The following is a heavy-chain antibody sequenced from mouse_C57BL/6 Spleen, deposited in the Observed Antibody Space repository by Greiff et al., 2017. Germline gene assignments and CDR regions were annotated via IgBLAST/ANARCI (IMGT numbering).Heavy chain of an antibody. CDR1: GYTFTSYW. J-gene: IGHJ2*01. CDR2: IDPSDSET. Sequence: QVQLQQPGAELVRPGSSVKLSCKASGYTFTSYWMHWVKQRPIQGLEWIGNIDPSDSETHYNQKFKDKATLTVDKSSSTAYMQLSSLTSEDSAVYYCARSTAQDVYFDYWGQGTTLTVSS. CDR3: ARSTAQDVYFDY. V-gene: IGHV1-52*01. D-gene: IGHD3-2*02.